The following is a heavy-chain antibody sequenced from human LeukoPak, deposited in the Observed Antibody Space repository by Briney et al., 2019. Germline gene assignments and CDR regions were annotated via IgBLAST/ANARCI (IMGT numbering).Heavy chain of an antibody. CDR2: IKPDGSAQ. V-gene: IGHV3-7*01. Sequence: GGSLRLSCAASGFTFSNSWMSWVRQAPGKGLEWVATIKPDGSAQYYVDSVKGRFTISRDNAKNSLYLQMNSLRAEDTAVYYCARVALLLRYFDHRPDAFDIWGQGTMVTVSS. CDR3: ARVALLLRYFDHRPDAFDI. J-gene: IGHJ3*02. D-gene: IGHD3-9*01. CDR1: GFTFSNSW.